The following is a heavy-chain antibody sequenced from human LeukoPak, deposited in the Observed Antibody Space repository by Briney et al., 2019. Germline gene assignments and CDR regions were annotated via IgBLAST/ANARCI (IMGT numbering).Heavy chain of an antibody. Sequence: SQTLSLSCTVSGGSISSGDYYWSWIRQPPGKGLEWIGYIYYSGSTYYNPSLKSRVTISVDTSKNQFSLKLSSVTAADTAVYYCARDLREDAFDIWGQGTMVTVSS. D-gene: IGHD5-24*01. V-gene: IGHV4-30-4*08. CDR2: IYYSGST. CDR1: GGSISSGDYY. CDR3: ARDLREDAFDI. J-gene: IGHJ3*02.